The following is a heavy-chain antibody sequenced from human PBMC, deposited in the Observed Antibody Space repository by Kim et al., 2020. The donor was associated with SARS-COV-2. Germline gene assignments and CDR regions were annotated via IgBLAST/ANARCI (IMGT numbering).Heavy chain of an antibody. D-gene: IGHD3-22*01. CDR2: IYYSGST. Sequence: SETLSLTCTVSGGSISSYYWSWIRQPPGKGLEWIGYIYYSGSTNYNPSLKSRVTISVDTSKNQFSLKLSSVTAADTAVYYCARGGGPYDSGAFDIWGQGTMVTVSS. J-gene: IGHJ3*02. V-gene: IGHV4-59*01. CDR1: GGSISSYY. CDR3: ARGGGPYDSGAFDI.